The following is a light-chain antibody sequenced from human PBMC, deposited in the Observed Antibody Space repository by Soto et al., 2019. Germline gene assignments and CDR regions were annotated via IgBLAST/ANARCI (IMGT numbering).Light chain of an antibody. V-gene: IGLV2-14*01. CDR2: EVS. CDR3: SSYTRSSSRV. Sequence: QSALTQPASVSGSPGQSITISCTGTSSDVGGYNYVSWYQQHPGKAPKLMISEVSNRPSGVSNRFSASKSGNTASLTISGLQAEDEADYYCSSYTRSSSRVFGTGTKVTVL. J-gene: IGLJ1*01. CDR1: SSDVGGYNY.